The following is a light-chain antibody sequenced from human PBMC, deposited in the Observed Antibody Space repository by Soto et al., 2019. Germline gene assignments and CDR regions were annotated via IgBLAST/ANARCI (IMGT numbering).Light chain of an antibody. CDR1: QRISGW. V-gene: IGKV1-5*01. CDR3: QQYYMYPYT. J-gene: IGKJ2*01. CDR2: DAS. Sequence: IPMTQSPSTLSASVVDGVTITCRASQRISGWLAWYQQKPGKVPKLLILDASTLESGVPSRFSGSGFGTVFTLTINGLQPDDFATYYCQQYYMYPYTFAQGTKVDIK.